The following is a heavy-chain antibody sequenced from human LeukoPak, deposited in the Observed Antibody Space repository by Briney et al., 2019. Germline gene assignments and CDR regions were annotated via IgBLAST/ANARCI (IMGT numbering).Heavy chain of an antibody. D-gene: IGHD3-10*01. Sequence: GGSLRLSCAASGFTVSSNYMSWVRQAPGKGLEWVSVIYSGGGTYYADSVKGRFTISRDNSKNTLYLQMNSLRAEDTAVYYCAKVSDRGTGDAFDIWGQGTMVTVSS. CDR2: IYSGGGT. V-gene: IGHV3-53*01. J-gene: IGHJ3*02. CDR3: AKVSDRGTGDAFDI. CDR1: GFTVSSNY.